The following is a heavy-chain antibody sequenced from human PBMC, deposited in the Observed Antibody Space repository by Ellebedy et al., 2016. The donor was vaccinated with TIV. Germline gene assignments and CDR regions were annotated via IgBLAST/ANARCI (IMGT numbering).Heavy chain of an antibody. V-gene: IGHV3-7*01. CDR2: IKQDGSET. D-gene: IGHD6-19*01. CDR1: GFTFSNYW. CDR3: ARRVAGKASFDY. Sequence: PGGSLRLSCAASGFTFSNYWMSWVRQAPGKGLEWVANIKQDGSETYYVDSVKGRFTISRDNAKNSLYLQMNSLRAEDTAVYYCARRVAGKASFDYWGQGTLVTVSS. J-gene: IGHJ4*02.